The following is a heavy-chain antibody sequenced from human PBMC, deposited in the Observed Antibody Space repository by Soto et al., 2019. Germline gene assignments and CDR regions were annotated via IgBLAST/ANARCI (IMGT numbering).Heavy chain of an antibody. CDR3: ARGEAHVDY. CDR1: GVTFRSYT. J-gene: IGHJ4*02. Sequence: QVQLVQSVAEVKKPGSSVKVSCKASGVTFRSYTISWVRQAPGQGHEWIGRIIPILGIANYAQKFQGRVTITADKSTSTAYMELSSLRSEDTAVYYCARGEAHVDYWGQGTLVPVSS. CDR2: IIPILGIA. V-gene: IGHV1-69*02.